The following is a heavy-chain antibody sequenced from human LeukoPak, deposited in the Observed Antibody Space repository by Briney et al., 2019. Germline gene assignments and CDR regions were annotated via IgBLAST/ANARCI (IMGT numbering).Heavy chain of an antibody. J-gene: IGHJ5*02. CDR2: VYYTGNT. CDR1: GDSLSSGAFS. D-gene: IGHD4-11*01. Sequence: SETLSLTCDVSGDSLSSGAFSWSWIRQPPGKGLEWIGYVYYTGNTYYNPSFKSRLTMSVDTSKNQFSLKLSSVTAADTAIYYCARLKPTDNWFDPWGQGTLVTVSS. CDR3: ARLKPTDNWFDP. V-gene: IGHV4-30-4*07.